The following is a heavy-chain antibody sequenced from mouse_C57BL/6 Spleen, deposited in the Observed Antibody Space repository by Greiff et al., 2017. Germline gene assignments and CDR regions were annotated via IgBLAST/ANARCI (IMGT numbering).Heavy chain of an antibody. D-gene: IGHD1-1*01. J-gene: IGHJ2*01. V-gene: IGHV1-26*01. CDR2: INPNNGGT. CDR1: GYTFTDYY. CDR3: ARLSITTVVLDY. Sequence: VQLQQSGPELVKPGASVKISCKASGYTFTDYYMNWVKQSHGKSLEWIGDINPNNGGTSYNQKFKGKATLTVDKSSSTAYMELRSLTSEDSAVYYCARLSITTVVLDYWGQGTTLTVSS.